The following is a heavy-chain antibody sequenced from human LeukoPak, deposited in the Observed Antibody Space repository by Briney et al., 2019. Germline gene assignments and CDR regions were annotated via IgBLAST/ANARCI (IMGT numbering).Heavy chain of an antibody. CDR3: TTGRSLIYYYYMDV. CDR1: GFTFSNAW. Sequence: GGSLRLSCAASGFTFSNAWMSWVRQAPGKGLEWVGRIKSKTDGGTTDYAAPVKGRFTISRDDSKNTLYLQMNSLKTEDTAVYYCTTGRSLIYYYYMDVWAKGTTVTVSS. J-gene: IGHJ6*03. V-gene: IGHV3-15*01. CDR2: IKSKTDGGTT.